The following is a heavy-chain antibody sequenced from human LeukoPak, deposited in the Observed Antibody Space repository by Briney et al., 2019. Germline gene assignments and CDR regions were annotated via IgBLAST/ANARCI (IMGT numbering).Heavy chain of an antibody. D-gene: IGHD6-19*01. CDR3: ARETISSGPAYYYYYGMDV. J-gene: IGHJ6*02. Sequence: SETLSLTCTVSGGSISSYYWSWIRQPAGKGLEWIGRIYTSGSTNYNPSLKSRVTMSVDTSKNQFSLKLSSVTAADTAVYYCARETISSGPAYYYYYGMDVRGQGTTVTVSS. V-gene: IGHV4-4*07. CDR2: IYTSGST. CDR1: GGSISSYY.